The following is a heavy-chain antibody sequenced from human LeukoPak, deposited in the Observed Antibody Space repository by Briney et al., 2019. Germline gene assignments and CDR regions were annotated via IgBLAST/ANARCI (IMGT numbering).Heavy chain of an antibody. J-gene: IGHJ4*02. CDR2: IRYDGSNK. Sequence: GGSLRLSCAASGFTFSSYGMHWVRQAPGKGLEWVAFIRYDGSNKYYADSVKGRFTISRDNSKNTLYLQMNSLRAEDTAVYYCXKXNMXFDWLLAVDYWGQGTLVTVSS. CDR1: GFTFSSYG. CDR3: XKXNMXFDWLLAVDY. D-gene: IGHD3-9*01. V-gene: IGHV3-30*02.